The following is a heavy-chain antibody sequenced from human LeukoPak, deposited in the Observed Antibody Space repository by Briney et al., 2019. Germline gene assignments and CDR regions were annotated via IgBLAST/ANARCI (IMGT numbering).Heavy chain of an antibody. D-gene: IGHD3-9*01. V-gene: IGHV3-7*01. J-gene: IGHJ6*03. CDR3: ARGKTDYDILTGYSSTTYYYMDV. CDR2: IKQDGSEK. Sequence: GGSLRLSCAASGFTFSSYWMSWVRQAPGKGLEWVANIKQDGSEKYYVDSVKGRFTISRDNAKNSLYLQMNSLRAEDTAVYYCARGKTDYDILTGYSSTTYYYMDVWGKGTTVTISS. CDR1: GFTFSSYW.